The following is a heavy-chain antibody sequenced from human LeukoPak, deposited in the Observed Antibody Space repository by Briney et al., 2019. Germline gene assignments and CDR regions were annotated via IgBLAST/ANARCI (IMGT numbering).Heavy chain of an antibody. Sequence: GGSLRLSCAASGFTFSSYAMSWVRQAPGKGLEWVSAISGSGGSTYYADSVKGRFTISRDNSKNTLYLQMNSLRAEDTAVYYCAEDRKVRGVSTRFDYWGQGTLVTVSS. CDR2: ISGSGGST. CDR3: AEDRKVRGVSTRFDY. D-gene: IGHD3-10*01. J-gene: IGHJ4*02. CDR1: GFTFSSYA. V-gene: IGHV3-23*01.